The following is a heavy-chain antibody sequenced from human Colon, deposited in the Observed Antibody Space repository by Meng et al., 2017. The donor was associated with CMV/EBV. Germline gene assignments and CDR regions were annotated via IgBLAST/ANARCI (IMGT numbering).Heavy chain of an antibody. V-gene: IGHV4-31*03. J-gene: IGHJ6*02. CDR3: ARVVPAAIGEFSGMDV. Sequence: SETLSLTCTVSGGSIGSGGYYWSWIRQHPGKGLEWSGYIYYSGSTYYNPSLKSRVTISVDTSKNQFSLKLSSVTAADTAVYYCARVVPAAIGEFSGMDVWGQGTTVTVSS. CDR1: GGSIGSGGYY. CDR2: IYYSGST. D-gene: IGHD2-2*02.